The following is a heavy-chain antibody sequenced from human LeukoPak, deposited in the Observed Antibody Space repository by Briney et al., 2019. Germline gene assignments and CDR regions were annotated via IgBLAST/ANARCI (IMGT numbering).Heavy chain of an antibody. CDR3: ARAPQNYDSWSGFSYYFDY. CDR1: GFTFSSYA. J-gene: IGHJ4*02. CDR2: ISYEGSNY. D-gene: IGHD3-3*01. V-gene: IGHV3-30-3*01. Sequence: PGRSLRLSCAASGFTFSSYAMHWVRQAPGKGLEWVAVISYEGSNYYYADSVKGRFTISRDNLLYLQMNSLRAEDTAVYYCARAPQNYDSWSGFSYYFDYWGQGTLVTVSS.